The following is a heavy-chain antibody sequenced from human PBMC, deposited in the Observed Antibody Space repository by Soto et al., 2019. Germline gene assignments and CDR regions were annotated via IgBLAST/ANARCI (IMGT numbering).Heavy chain of an antibody. CDR1: GFSCSDFW. CDR3: ARGFDFWSGYFFGY. D-gene: IGHD3-3*01. CDR2: INSDGSVT. V-gene: IGHV3-74*01. Sequence: VHLVESGGGLVQPGGSLRLSCAASGFSCSDFWMYWVRQDLGKGLVWVSRINSDGSVTNYADSVKGRFTIARDNAKNTLYLQMKSLIAEDTAVYFCARGFDFWSGYFFGYWGQGTLVTVSS. J-gene: IGHJ4*02.